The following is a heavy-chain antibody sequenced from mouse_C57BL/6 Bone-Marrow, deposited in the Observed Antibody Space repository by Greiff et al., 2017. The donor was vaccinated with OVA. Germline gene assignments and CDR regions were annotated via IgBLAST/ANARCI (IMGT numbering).Heavy chain of an antibody. CDR2: IDPSDSST. V-gene: IGHV1-69*01. CDR1: GYTFTSYW. J-gene: IGHJ3*01. CDR3: ARTPLITTVVAPGLAY. D-gene: IGHD1-1*01. Sequence: QVQLQQPGAELVMPGASVKLSCKASGYTFTSYWMHWVKQRPGQGLEWIGEIDPSDSSTNYTQTVKGKSTLTVDKSSSTAYMQLSSLTSEDSAVYYCARTPLITTVVAPGLAYWGQGTLVTVSA.